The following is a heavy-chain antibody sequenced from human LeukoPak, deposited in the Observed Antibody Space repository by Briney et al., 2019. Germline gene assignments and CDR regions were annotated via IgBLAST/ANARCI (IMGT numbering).Heavy chain of an antibody. CDR1: GFTFSIYA. CDR3: AKDGGDHCSSTSCLDYFDY. Sequence: PGGSLRLSCAASGFTFSIYAMNWVRQAPGEGLEWVSVISGSGDSTNYADSVKGRFTISRDNSKNTVYLQMNSLRAEDTAVYYCAKDGGDHCSSTSCLDYFDYWGQGTLVTVSS. V-gene: IGHV3-23*01. CDR2: ISGSGDST. D-gene: IGHD2-2*01. J-gene: IGHJ4*02.